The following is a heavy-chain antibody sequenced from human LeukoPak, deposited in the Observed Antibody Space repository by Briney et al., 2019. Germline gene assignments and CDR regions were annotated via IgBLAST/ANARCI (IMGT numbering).Heavy chain of an antibody. D-gene: IGHD6-19*01. Sequence: ASVKVSCKASGYTFTSYDINWVRQATGQGLEWMGWMNPNSGNTGYAQKFQGRVTVTRNTSISTAYMELSSLRSEDTAVYYCARGPGWRYGMDVWGQGTTVTVSS. CDR2: MNPNSGNT. V-gene: IGHV1-8*01. J-gene: IGHJ6*02. CDR3: ARGPGWRYGMDV. CDR1: GYTFTSYD.